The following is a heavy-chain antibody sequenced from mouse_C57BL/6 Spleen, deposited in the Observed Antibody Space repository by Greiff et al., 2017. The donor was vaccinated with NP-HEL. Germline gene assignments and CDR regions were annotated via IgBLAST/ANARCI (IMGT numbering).Heavy chain of an antibody. V-gene: IGHV3-6*01. D-gene: IGHD1-1*01. J-gene: IGHJ1*03. CDR2: ISYDGSN. CDR3: ARDLYYYDPWYFDV. CDR1: GYSITSGYY. Sequence: EVKLMESGPGLVKPSQSLSLTCSVTGYSITSGYYWNWIRQFPGNKLEWMGYISYDGSNNYNPSLKNRISITRDTSKNQFFLKLNSVTTEDTATYYCARDLYYYDPWYFDVWGTGTTVTVSS.